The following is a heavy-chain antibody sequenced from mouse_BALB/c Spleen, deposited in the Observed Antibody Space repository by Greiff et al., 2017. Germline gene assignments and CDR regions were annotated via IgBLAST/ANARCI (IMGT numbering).Heavy chain of an antibody. CDR2: IWAGGST. V-gene: IGHV2-9*02. Sequence: VKLMESGPGLVAPSQSLSITCTVSGFSLTSYGVHWVRQPPGKGLEWLGVIWAGGSTNYNSALMSRLSISKDNSKSQVFLKMNSLQTDDTAMYYCARGRGREPYAMDYWGQGTSVTVSS. J-gene: IGHJ4*01. CDR3: ARGRGREPYAMDY. CDR1: GFSLTSYG.